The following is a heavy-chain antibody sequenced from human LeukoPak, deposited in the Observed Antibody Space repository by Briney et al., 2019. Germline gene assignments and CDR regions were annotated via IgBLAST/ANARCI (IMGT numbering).Heavy chain of an antibody. CDR3: ARDVDGGTYSSYMDV. CDR1: GGTFSSYA. J-gene: IGHJ6*03. Sequence: ASVKVSCKASGGTFSSYAISWVRQAPGQGLEWMGGIIPIFGTANYAQKFQGRVTITADESTSTAYMELSSLRSEDTAVYYCARDVDGGTYSSYMDVWAKGPTVTVSS. V-gene: IGHV1-69*13. D-gene: IGHD5-24*01. CDR2: IIPIFGTA.